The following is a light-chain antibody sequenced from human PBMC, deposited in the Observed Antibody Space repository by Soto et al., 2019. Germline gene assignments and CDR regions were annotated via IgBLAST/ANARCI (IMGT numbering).Light chain of an antibody. CDR2: GAS. Sequence: EMVLTQSPGTLSLSPGERATLSCRASQSVSSSYLAWYQQKPGQAPRLLIYGASRRATGIPDRFSGSGSGKDFTLTISRLEPEDFAVYYCQQYGSSLTWTFGQGTKVEIK. CDR3: QQYGSSLTWT. CDR1: QSVSSSY. J-gene: IGKJ1*01. V-gene: IGKV3-20*01.